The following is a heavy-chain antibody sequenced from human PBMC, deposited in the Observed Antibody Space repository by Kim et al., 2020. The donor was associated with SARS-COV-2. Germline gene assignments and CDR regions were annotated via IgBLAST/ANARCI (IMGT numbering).Heavy chain of an antibody. CDR3: AGLVAGSYYHGIYV. D-gene: IGHD2-15*01. V-gene: IGHV3-48*04. CDR2: IGIRGNAI. J-gene: IGHJ6*02. CDR1: EFSFSNYS. Sequence: GGSLRLSCVASEFSFSNYSMSWVRQAPGKGLEWISYIGIRGNAIYYADSVKGRFTISRDNAKRSLYLQMNSLRVEDTAVYYCAGLVAGSYYHGIYVWGQG.